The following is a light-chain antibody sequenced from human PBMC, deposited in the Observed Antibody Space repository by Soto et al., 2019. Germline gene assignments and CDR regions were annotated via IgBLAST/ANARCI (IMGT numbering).Light chain of an antibody. CDR3: QHYYNWPIN. J-gene: IGKJ5*01. CDR2: GAS. Sequence: EIVLTQSPATLSVSPGERATLSFRASQSIGNNLAWYQQKPGQAPRLLIYGASTRATGIPARFSGSGSGTKFTLTIGSLQSEDFAVYNCQHYYNWPINFGQGTRLEI. CDR1: QSIGNN. V-gene: IGKV3D-15*01.